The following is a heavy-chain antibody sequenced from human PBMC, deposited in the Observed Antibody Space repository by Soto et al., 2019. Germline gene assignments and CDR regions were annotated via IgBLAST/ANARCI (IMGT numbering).Heavy chain of an antibody. D-gene: IGHD3-16*01. CDR3: AKKLGLGGIDP. J-gene: IGHJ5*02. CDR2: ISYDGSNK. CDR1: GFTFSSYG. Sequence: GGSLRLSCAASGFTFSSYGMHWVRQAPGKGLEWVAVISYDGSNKYYADSVKGRFTISRDNSKNTLYLQMNSLRAEDTAVYYCAKKLGLGGIDPWGQGTLVTVSS. V-gene: IGHV3-30*18.